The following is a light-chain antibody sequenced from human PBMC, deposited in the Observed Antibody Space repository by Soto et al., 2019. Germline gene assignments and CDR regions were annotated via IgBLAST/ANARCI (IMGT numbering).Light chain of an antibody. CDR1: SSDVCGYNY. V-gene: IGLV2-14*01. CDR2: DVS. Sequence: QSALTQPASLSGSPGQSITISCTGTSSDVCGYNYVSWYQQHPGKAPKLMIYDVSNRPSGVSNRFSGSKSGNTASLPISGLQAEDEADSYCSSYTSSSTLGVVFGGWTKLAV. CDR3: SSYTSSSTLGVV. J-gene: IGLJ2*01.